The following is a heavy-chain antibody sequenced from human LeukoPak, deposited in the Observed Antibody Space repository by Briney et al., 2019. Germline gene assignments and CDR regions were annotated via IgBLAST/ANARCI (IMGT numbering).Heavy chain of an antibody. CDR2: INPKSGAT. CDR3: ARGSAVSCTTTSAGCHAPLDY. D-gene: IGHD2-8*01. J-gene: IGHJ4*02. Sequence: ASVKVSCKASGYTFTDYYIIWMRQAPGRGLEYMGWINPKSGATRNGQSFQGRITMTRDTSLSTAYMDLGTLSSDDAAIYFCARGSAVSCTTTSAGCHAPLDYWGQGTLVAVSS. V-gene: IGHV1-2*02. CDR1: GYTFTDYY.